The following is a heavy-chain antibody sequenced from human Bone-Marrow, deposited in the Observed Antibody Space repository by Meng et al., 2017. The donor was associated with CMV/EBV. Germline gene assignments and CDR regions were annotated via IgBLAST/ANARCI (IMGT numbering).Heavy chain of an antibody. J-gene: IGHJ4*02. CDR3: ATPPGDYYDSSGYFS. D-gene: IGHD3-22*01. CDR1: GYTFTGYY. Sequence: ASVKVSCKVSGYTFTGYYMHWVRQAPGQGLEWMGWINPNSGGTNYAQKFQGRVTMTRDTSISTAYMELSRLRSDDTAVYYCATPPGDYYDSSGYFSWGQGTLVTVSS. CDR2: INPNSGGT. V-gene: IGHV1-2*02.